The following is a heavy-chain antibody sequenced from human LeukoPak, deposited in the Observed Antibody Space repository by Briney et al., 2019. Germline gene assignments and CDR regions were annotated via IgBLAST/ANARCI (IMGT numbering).Heavy chain of an antibody. Sequence: SDTLSLTRTVSGGSVSGSSYYSGWIRQPPRKWLEWIGSIYYSGSTYYHPSLKSRVTISVDTSKNQFSLKLSSVTAADPAVYYCARSPRGYSYEYYFDYWGQGTLVSVSP. D-gene: IGHD5-18*01. CDR1: GGSVSGSSYY. V-gene: IGHV4-39*01. CDR2: IYYSGST. J-gene: IGHJ4*02. CDR3: ARSPRGYSYEYYFDY.